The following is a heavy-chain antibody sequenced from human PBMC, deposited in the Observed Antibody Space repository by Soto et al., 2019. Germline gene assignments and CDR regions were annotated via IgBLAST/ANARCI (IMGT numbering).Heavy chain of an antibody. D-gene: IGHD2-21*02. CDR2: INHSGST. V-gene: IGHV4-34*01. CDR1: GGSFSGYY. Sequence: SETLSLTCAVYGGSFSGYYWSWIRQPPGKGLEWIGEINHSGSTNYNPSLKSRVTISVDTSKNQFSLKLSSVTAADTAVYYCARGSVVVTAIGYWGQGTLVTVSS. J-gene: IGHJ4*02. CDR3: ARGSVVVTAIGY.